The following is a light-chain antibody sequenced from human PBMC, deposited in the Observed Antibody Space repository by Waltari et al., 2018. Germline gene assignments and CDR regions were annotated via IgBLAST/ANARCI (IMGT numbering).Light chain of an antibody. Sequence: EIVMTQSPATLSVSPGERAPLSCRASQSVSSNLAWYQQKPGQAPRLLMYGASTRATGIPARFSGSGSGTEFTLTISSLQSEDFAVYYCQQYKNWPPSPWTFGQGTKVEIK. CDR3: QQYKNWPPSPWT. CDR2: GAS. J-gene: IGKJ1*01. V-gene: IGKV3-15*01. CDR1: QSVSSN.